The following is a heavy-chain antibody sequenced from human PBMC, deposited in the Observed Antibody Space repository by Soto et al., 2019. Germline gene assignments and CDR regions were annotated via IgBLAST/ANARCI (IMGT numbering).Heavy chain of an antibody. D-gene: IGHD1-7*01. CDR2: IYYSGST. CDR3: ARRNSFYYFDY. V-gene: IGHV4-31*03. J-gene: IGHJ4*02. CDR1: GGSISSGGYY. Sequence: QVQLQESGPGLVKPSQTLSLTCPVSGGSISSGGYYWSWIRQHPGKGLEWIGYIYYSGSTYYNPSRKSRVTIAVDTSKNQFSLKLSSVTAADTAVYYCARRNSFYYFDYWGQGTLVTVSS.